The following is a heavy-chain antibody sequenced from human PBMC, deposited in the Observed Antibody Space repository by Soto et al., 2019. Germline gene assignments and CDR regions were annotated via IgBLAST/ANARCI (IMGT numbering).Heavy chain of an antibody. D-gene: IGHD4-17*01. CDR2: IYNSGTT. CDR1: GGSFSNYY. CDR3: ASGAPSRY. V-gene: IGHV4-59*08. Sequence: SETLSLTCSVSGGSFSNYYWAWIRQAPGKGLEWIGSIYNSGTTNYNPSLKSRVIISIESSKSQFSLRLNSVTVSDSAVYYCASGAPSRYWGQGILVTVSS. J-gene: IGHJ4*02.